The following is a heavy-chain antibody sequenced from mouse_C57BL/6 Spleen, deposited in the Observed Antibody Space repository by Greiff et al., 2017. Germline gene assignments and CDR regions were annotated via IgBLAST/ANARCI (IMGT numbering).Heavy chain of an antibody. J-gene: IGHJ2*01. CDR1: GYTFTSYW. CDR2: IDPSDSYT. V-gene: IGHV1-50*01. D-gene: IGHD2-3*01. CDR3: ARRSYDGYYD. Sequence: QVQLQQSGAELVKPGASVKLSCKASGYTFTSYWMQWVKQRPGQGLEWIGEIDPSDSYTNYNQKFKGKATLTVDTSSSTAYMQLSSLTSEDSAVYYCARRSYDGYYDWGQGTTLTVSS.